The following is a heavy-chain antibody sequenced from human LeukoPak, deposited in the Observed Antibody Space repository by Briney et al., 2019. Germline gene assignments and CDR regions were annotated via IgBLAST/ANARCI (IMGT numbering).Heavy chain of an antibody. CDR1: GGSITSYY. D-gene: IGHD2-2*01. Sequence: SETLSLTCTVSGGSITSYYWSWIRQPPGKGLEWIGYVSYSGSTNYIPSLKSRVTISLDTSKNQFSLKLGSVTAADTAVYYCARGRGVVPAAPYYYYYYGMDVWGQGTTVTVSS. CDR2: VSYSGST. V-gene: IGHV4-59*12. J-gene: IGHJ6*02. CDR3: ARGRGVVPAAPYYYYYYGMDV.